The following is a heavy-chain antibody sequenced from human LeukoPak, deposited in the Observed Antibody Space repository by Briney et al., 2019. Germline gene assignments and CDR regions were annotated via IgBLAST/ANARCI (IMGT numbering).Heavy chain of an antibody. CDR1: GFTFSSYS. V-gene: IGHV3-48*01. D-gene: IGHD4-11*01. J-gene: IGHJ4*02. CDR2: ISSSSSTI. Sequence: GGSLRLSCAASGFTFSSYSMNWVRQAPGKGLEWVSYISSSSSTIYYADSVKGRFTISRDNAKNSLYLQMNSLRAEDTAVYYCARERVKVLDYWGQGTLVTVSS. CDR3: ARERVKVLDY.